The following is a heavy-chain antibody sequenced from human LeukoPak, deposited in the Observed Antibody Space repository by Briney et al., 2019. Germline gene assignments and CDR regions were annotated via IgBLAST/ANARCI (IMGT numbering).Heavy chain of an antibody. V-gene: IGHV1-24*01. Sequence: ASVKVSCKVSGYTLTELSMHWVRQAPGKGLEWMGGFDPEDGETIYAQKFQGRVTMTEDTSTDTAYMELSSLRSEDTAVYYCATILRAAAGPSDQYFQHWGQGTLVTVSS. CDR1: GYTLTELS. J-gene: IGHJ1*01. CDR2: FDPEDGET. CDR3: ATILRAAAGPSDQYFQH. D-gene: IGHD6-13*01.